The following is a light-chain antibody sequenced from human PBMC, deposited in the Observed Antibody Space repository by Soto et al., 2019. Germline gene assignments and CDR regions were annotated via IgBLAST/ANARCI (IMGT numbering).Light chain of an antibody. V-gene: IGLV2-23*01. Sequence: ALTQPASVSGSPGQSITISCSGSISDVGSSGPVSWYQHHPGQVPKLIIYEGSRRPSGVSSRFSGSKTGNTASLTITGLQAEDEANYYCCSYVGARTYVFGTGTKVTVL. CDR1: ISDVGSSGP. J-gene: IGLJ1*01. CDR2: EGS. CDR3: CSYVGARTYV.